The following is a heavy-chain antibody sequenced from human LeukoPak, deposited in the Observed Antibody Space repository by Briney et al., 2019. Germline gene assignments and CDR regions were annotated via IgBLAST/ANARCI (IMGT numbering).Heavy chain of an antibody. V-gene: IGHV4-38-2*02. CDR3: ARWGTYYYDSSGSPAGDY. J-gene: IGHJ4*02. Sequence: PETLSLTCTVSGYSIGSGYYWGWIRQPPGKGLEWIGSIYHSGSTYYNPSLKSRVTISVDTSKNQFSLKLSSVTAADTAVYYCARWGTYYYDSSGSPAGDYWGQGTLVTVSS. CDR1: GYSIGSGYY. D-gene: IGHD3-22*01. CDR2: IYHSGST.